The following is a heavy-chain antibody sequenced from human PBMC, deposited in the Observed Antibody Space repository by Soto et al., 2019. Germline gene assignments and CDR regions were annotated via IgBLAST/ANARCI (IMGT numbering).Heavy chain of an antibody. CDR1: GFTFSSYW. V-gene: IGHV3-74*01. CDR2: INPGGSIT. Sequence: EEQLVESGGGLVQPGGSLRLSCAASGFTFSSYWMHWVRQAPGKGLVWVSRINPGGSITAYADSVKDRFTISRDNAKNTLYLQMNTLRGDDTAVYYCARVPTGKYGVWNYWGQGTMVTFSS. CDR3: ARVPTGKYGVWNY. D-gene: IGHD2-8*01. J-gene: IGHJ4*02.